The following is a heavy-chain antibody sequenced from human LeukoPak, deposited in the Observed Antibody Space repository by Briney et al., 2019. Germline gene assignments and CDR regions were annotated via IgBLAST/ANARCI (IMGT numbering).Heavy chain of an antibody. CDR1: GFTFSSYA. V-gene: IGHV3-23*01. D-gene: IGHD6-19*01. Sequence: GGSLILSCAASGFTFSSYAMSWVRQAPGKGLEWVSAISGSGGSTYYADSVKGRFTISRDNSKNTLYLQMNSLRAEDTAVYYCAKDKRAVSSGWLDYWGQGTLVTVSS. CDR2: ISGSGGST. CDR3: AKDKRAVSSGWLDY. J-gene: IGHJ4*02.